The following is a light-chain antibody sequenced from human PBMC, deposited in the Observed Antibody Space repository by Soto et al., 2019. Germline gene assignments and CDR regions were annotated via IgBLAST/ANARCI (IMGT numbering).Light chain of an antibody. CDR2: LNSDGSH. J-gene: IGLJ2*01. CDR1: RGHSSYA. Sequence: QLVLTQSSSASASLGASVKLTCTLSRGHSSYAIAWHQQQPEKGPRYLMKLNSDGSHNKGDGIPDRFSGSSSGAERYLTISSLQSEDEADYYCQTWGTGTVVFGGGTQLTVL. CDR3: QTWGTGTVV. V-gene: IGLV4-69*01.